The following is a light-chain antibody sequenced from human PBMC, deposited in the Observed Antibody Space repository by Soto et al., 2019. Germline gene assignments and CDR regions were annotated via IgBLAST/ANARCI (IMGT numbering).Light chain of an antibody. CDR2: GVS. V-gene: IGLV2-23*02. CDR1: SSDVGSYNF. CDR3: CSYAGSYSWV. Sequence: QSALTQPASVSGSPGQSITISCTGTSSDVGSYNFVSWYQRHPGKAPKLLIYGVSQRPSGVSNRFSGSKSGNTASLTISGLQAEDEADYYCCSYAGSYSWVFGGGTKLTVL. J-gene: IGLJ3*02.